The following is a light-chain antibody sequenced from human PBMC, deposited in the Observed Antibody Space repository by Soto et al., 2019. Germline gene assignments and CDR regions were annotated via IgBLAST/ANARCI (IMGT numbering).Light chain of an antibody. J-gene: IGLJ1*01. V-gene: IGLV2-14*01. CDR2: DVS. Sequence: QSALTQPASVSGSPGQSITISCTGTSSDVGGYNYVSWYQQHPGKAPKLMIYDVSYRPSGVSNRFSGSKSGNTASLTISGLQAEEEADYYCSSYTSSSTPDFGTGTKLTVL. CDR3: SSYTSSSTPD. CDR1: SSDVGGYNY.